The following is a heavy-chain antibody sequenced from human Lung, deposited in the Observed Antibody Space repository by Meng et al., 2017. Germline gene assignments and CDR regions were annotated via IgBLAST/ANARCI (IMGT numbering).Heavy chain of an antibody. V-gene: IGHV3-74*01. CDR1: GFTFTDHW. D-gene: IGHD1-1*01. CDR2: INRDGTKP. CDR3: TNDRLNH. J-gene: IGHJ1*01. Sequence: VQVVVSGGGLVPTGGSLRLSCAASGFTFTDHWMHWVRQGPGKGLVWVSRINRDGTKPTYADSVKGRFTISRDNAKNTLYLQMNNLRAEDTAFYYCTNDRLNHWGQGALVTVSS.